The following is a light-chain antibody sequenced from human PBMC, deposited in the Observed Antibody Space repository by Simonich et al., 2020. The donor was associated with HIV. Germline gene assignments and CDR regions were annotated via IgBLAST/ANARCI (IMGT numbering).Light chain of an antibody. CDR3: QQYYSIPLT. J-gene: IGKJ4*01. CDR2: WAS. CDR1: QSVLSSSNTKNS. V-gene: IGKV4-1*01. Sequence: DIVMTQSPDSLAVSLCARATINCKSSQSVLSSSNTKNSLACYQQKPGQPPKLLIYWASTRESGVPDRFSGSGSGTDFTLTISSLQAEDVAVYYCQQYYSIPLTFGGGTKVEIK.